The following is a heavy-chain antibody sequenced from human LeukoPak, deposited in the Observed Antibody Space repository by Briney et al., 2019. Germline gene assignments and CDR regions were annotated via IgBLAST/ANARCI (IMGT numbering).Heavy chain of an antibody. J-gene: IGHJ4*02. CDR2: IRYDGSNR. CDR3: AKDSLAYCGGDCYSAAPLDY. Sequence: GGSLRLSCGTSGFTFSRYGMHWVRQAPGKGLEWVAFIRYDGSNRYYADSVKGRFIISRDNSKNTLLLQMDSLSAEDTAVYYCAKDSLAYCGGDCYSAAPLDYWGQGTLVTVSS. D-gene: IGHD2-21*02. V-gene: IGHV3-30*02. CDR1: GFTFSRYG.